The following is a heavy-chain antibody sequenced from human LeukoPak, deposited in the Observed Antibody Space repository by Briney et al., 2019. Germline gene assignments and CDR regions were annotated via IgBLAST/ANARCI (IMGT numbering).Heavy chain of an antibody. Sequence: PGGSLRLSCAATGFTFSIYEMSWVRQAPGKGLELVSYISTSGSTIYYADSVKGRFTISRDSAKSSLYLQMNSLRAEDTAVYYCATEGTNTWPRAAFDYWGRGTLVTVSS. CDR2: ISTSGSTI. CDR3: ATEGTNTWPRAAFDY. D-gene: IGHD2-15*01. CDR1: GFTFSIYE. J-gene: IGHJ4*02. V-gene: IGHV3-48*03.